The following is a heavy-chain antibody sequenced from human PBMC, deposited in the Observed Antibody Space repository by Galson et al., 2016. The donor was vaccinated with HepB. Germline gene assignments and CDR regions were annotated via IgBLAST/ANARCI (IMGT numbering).Heavy chain of an antibody. CDR2: TSYDGGKK. V-gene: IGHV3-30-3*01. J-gene: IGHJ4*02. D-gene: IGHD2-2*03. CDR3: ARDRWKYQLLDIYSDIDY. Sequence: SLRLSCAGSGFPFNTYTLHWVRQAPGKGLEWVAVTSYDGGKKFYADSVQGRLTISRDNSKNTHYLHINSLRNEVTAVYNCARDRWKYQLLDIYSDIDYWGQGTLFTVSA. CDR1: GFPFNTYT.